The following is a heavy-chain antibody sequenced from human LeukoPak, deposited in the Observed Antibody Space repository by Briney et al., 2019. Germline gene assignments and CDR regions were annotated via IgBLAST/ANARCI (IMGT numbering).Heavy chain of an antibody. D-gene: IGHD5-18*01. CDR1: GFTFSSYW. CDR3: ARYSYEYYMDV. V-gene: IGHV3-7*01. CDR2: IKQAGSEK. J-gene: IGHJ6*03. Sequence: GGALRLSCAASGFTFSSYWISWGREAPGKGLEWVAKIKQAGSEKYYVDSVKRRSTISRDNARNSLYLHMNSLRAEDTAVYYCARYSYEYYMDVWGKGTTVTVSS.